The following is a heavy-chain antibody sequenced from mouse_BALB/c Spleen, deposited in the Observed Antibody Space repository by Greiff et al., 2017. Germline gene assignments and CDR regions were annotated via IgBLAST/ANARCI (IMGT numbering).Heavy chain of an antibody. CDR3: AKPIYYGPMDY. V-gene: IGHV2-6-6*01. CDR1: GFSLTNSG. Sequence: QVQLKESGPGLVAPSQSLSITCTVSGFSLTNSGVHWVRQSPGKGLEWLGVIWGDGSTNYNSAFKSRLSISKDNSKSQVFLKMNSLQTDDTARYYCAKPIYYGPMDYWGQGTSVTVSS. CDR2: IWGDGST. J-gene: IGHJ4*01. D-gene: IGHD2-1*01.